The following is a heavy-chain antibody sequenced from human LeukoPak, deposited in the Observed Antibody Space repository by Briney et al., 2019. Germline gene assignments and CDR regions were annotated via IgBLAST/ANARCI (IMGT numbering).Heavy chain of an antibody. CDR3: ARRSGVAVAGAFDY. J-gene: IGHJ4*02. CDR1: GFTFSDNY. V-gene: IGHV3-11*01. CDR2: ISGNGGVI. D-gene: IGHD6-19*01. Sequence: GGSLRLSCAASGFTFSDNYMTWVRQAPGKGLEWLSYISGNGGVIQYADSVKGRFTISRDNSKNTLYLQMNSLRAEDTAVYFCARRSGVAVAGAFDYWGQGTLVTVSS.